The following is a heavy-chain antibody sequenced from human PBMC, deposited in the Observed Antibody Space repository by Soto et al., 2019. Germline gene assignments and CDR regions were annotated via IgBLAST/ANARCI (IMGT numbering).Heavy chain of an antibody. Sequence: QVQLVESGGGVVQPGRSLRLSCAASGFTFSSYAMHWVRQAPGKGLEWVAVISYDGSNKYYADSVKGRFTISRDNSKKTLYLQMNSLRAEDTAVYYCARYHDYGDYGDDYWGQGTLVTVSS. J-gene: IGHJ4*02. CDR3: ARYHDYGDYGDDY. CDR2: ISYDGSNK. V-gene: IGHV3-30-3*01. CDR1: GFTFSSYA. D-gene: IGHD4-17*01.